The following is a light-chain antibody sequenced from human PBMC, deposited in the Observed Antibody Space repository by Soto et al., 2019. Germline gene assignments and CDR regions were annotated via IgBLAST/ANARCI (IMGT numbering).Light chain of an antibody. Sequence: EIVMTQSPATLSVSPGERATLSCRASQSVSSNLAWYQQKPGQTPKLLIYVASTRATGIPARFSGSGSVTEFTLTILSLQSEDFAGYYCQQYNVWPLTFGGGTKVEFK. CDR2: VAS. CDR3: QQYNVWPLT. J-gene: IGKJ4*01. CDR1: QSVSSN. V-gene: IGKV3-15*01.